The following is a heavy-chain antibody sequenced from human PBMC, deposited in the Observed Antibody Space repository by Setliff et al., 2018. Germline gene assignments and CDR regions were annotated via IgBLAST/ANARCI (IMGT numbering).Heavy chain of an antibody. CDR2: IYIGGSA. D-gene: IGHD5-12*01. V-gene: IGHV4-4*07. CDR1: GGSISSYY. J-gene: IGHJ4*02. Sequence: SETLSLTCTVSGGSISSYYWSWIRQPAGKGLEWIGHIYIGGSANYNPSLKSRVTMSIGTSKNQFSLKLNSVTAADMAVYYCARERRFSGYADYWGQGTLVTVSS. CDR3: ARERRFSGYADY.